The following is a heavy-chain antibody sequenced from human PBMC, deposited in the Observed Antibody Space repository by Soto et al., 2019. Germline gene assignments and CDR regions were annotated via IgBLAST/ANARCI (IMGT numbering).Heavy chain of an antibody. CDR1: RYSFTSYW. J-gene: IGHJ6*04. CDR3: SSILSVYYYCMDF. Sequence: GESLKISCKGSRYSFTSYWIGWVRQMPGKGLEWMGIIYPGDSDTRYSPSFQGQVTISADKSISTAYLQWSSLKASDTATYYFSSILSVYYYCMDFWCKGTSVSVSS. CDR2: IYPGDSDT. V-gene: IGHV5-51*01.